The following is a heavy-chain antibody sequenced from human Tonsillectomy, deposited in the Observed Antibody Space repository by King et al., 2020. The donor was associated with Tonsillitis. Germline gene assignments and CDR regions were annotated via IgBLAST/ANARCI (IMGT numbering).Heavy chain of an antibody. CDR2: ISYDGSDK. Sequence: VQLVESGGGVVQPGRSLRLSCVASGFTFSSYAMHWVRQAPGKGLEWVALISYDGSDKFYADSVKGRFTISRDNSKNTLYVQMNSLRGEDTAVYYCASEGAVKTTVTLFDYWGQGALVTVSS. CDR3: ASEGAVKTTVTLFDY. J-gene: IGHJ4*02. D-gene: IGHD4-17*01. V-gene: IGHV3-30*14. CDR1: GFTFSSYA.